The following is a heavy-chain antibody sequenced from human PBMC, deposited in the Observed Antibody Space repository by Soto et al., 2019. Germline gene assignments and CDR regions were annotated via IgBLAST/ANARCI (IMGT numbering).Heavy chain of an antibody. J-gene: IGHJ3*02. V-gene: IGHV1-18*01. CDR1: GYTFTSYG. Sequence: ASVKVSCEASGYTFTSYGISWVRQAPGQGLEWMGWISAYNGNTNYAQKLQGRVTMTTDTSTSTAYMELRSLRSDDTAVYYCARDLLAIYDSSGYNAAFDIWGQGTMVTVSS. CDR3: ARDLLAIYDSSGYNAAFDI. CDR2: ISAYNGNT. D-gene: IGHD3-22*01.